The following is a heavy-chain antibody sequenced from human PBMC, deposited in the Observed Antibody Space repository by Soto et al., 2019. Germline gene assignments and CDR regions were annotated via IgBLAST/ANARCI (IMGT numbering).Heavy chain of an antibody. J-gene: IGHJ4*02. Sequence: GGSLRLSWAASGFTFISYALSWFRQAPGKGLEWVSAMSGSGCSTYYADSVKGRFTISRDNAKNTLDLQRNSLRAEYTAVYYCAEDLPYFILTCSQGPFVYLGQGTLVTVSS. V-gene: IGHV3-23*01. D-gene: IGHD3-9*01. CDR2: MSGSGCST. CDR1: GFTFISYA. CDR3: AEDLPYFILTCSQGPFVY.